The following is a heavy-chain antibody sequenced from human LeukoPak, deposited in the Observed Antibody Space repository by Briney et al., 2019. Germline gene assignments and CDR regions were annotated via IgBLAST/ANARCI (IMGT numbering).Heavy chain of an antibody. Sequence: ASVKVSCKASGGTFSSYAISWVRQAPGQGLEWMGGIIPIFGTANYAQKFQGRVTITADKSTSTAYMELSSLRSEDTAVYYCANTMVRGRFDYWGQGTLVTVSS. CDR2: IIPIFGTA. CDR3: ANTMVRGRFDY. J-gene: IGHJ4*02. CDR1: GGTFSSYA. D-gene: IGHD3-10*01. V-gene: IGHV1-69*06.